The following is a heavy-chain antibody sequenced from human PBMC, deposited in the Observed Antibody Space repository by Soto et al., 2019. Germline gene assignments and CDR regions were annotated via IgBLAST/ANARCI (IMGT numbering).Heavy chain of an antibody. CDR2: ISYDGSNK. D-gene: IGHD4-17*01. Sequence: GGSLRLSCAASGFTFSSYAMHWVRQAPGKGLEWVAVISYDGSNKYYADSVKGRFTISRDNSKNTLYLQMNSLRAEDMAVYYCARDPTDGDYRPASFDYWGQGTLVTVSS. CDR3: ARDPTDGDYRPASFDY. CDR1: GFTFSSYA. J-gene: IGHJ4*02. V-gene: IGHV3-30-3*01.